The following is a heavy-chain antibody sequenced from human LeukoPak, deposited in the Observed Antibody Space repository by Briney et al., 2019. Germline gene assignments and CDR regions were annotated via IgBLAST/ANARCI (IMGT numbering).Heavy chain of an antibody. CDR1: GGSISSSSYY. V-gene: IGHV4-39*07. Sequence: SETLSLTCTVSGGSISSSSYYWGWIRQPPGKGLEWIGSIYYSGSTYYNPSLKSRVTISVDTSKNQFSLKLSSVTAADTAVYYCARDPYSNYFDLWGQGTLVTVSS. D-gene: IGHD1-26*01. CDR2: IYYSGST. J-gene: IGHJ4*02. CDR3: ARDPYSNYFDL.